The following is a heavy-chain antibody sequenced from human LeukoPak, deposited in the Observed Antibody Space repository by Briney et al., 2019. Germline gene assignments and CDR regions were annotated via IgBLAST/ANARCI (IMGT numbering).Heavy chain of an antibody. V-gene: IGHV3-7*05. CDR1: GFTFSAYW. Sequence: GGSLRLSCAAPGFTFSAYWMSWVRQTPRKGLEWVANMRHDGGEKYYVDSVKGRFTISRDNAKNSLYLQMNSLRAEDTAVYYCARVQNAFDIWGQGTKVTVSS. J-gene: IGHJ3*02. CDR3: ARVQNAFDI. CDR2: MRHDGGEK.